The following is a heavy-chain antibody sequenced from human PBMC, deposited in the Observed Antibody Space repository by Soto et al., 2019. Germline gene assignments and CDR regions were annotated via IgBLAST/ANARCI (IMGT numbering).Heavy chain of an antibody. J-gene: IGHJ3*02. CDR1: GYTFTSYD. CDR3: ARGYRLNFRLGLMDDFDVDI. V-gene: IGHV1-8*01. CDR2: MNPNSGNT. Sequence: ASVKVSCKASGYTFTSYDINWVRQATGQGLEWMGWMNPNSGNTGYAQKFQGRVNMTMNTTISTAYMELSSLRSEETAVYYCARGYRLNFRLGLMDDFDVDIWGQGTMVTVSS. D-gene: IGHD3-16*01.